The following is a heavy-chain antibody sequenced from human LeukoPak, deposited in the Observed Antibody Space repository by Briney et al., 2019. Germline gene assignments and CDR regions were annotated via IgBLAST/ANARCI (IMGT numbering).Heavy chain of an antibody. CDR1: GYSISSGYY. V-gene: IGHV4-38-2*02. CDR2: IYHSGST. J-gene: IGHJ6*03. D-gene: IGHD1-1*01. CDR3: ARFQSQLYYYYYMDV. Sequence: SETLSLTCTVSGYSISSGYYWGWIRQPPGKGLEWIGSIYHSGSTYYNPSLKSRVTISVDTSKNQFSLKLSSVTAADTAVYYCARFQSQLYYYYYMDVWGKGTTVTVSS.